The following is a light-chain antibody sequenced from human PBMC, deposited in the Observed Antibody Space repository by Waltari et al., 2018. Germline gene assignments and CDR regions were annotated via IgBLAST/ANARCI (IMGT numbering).Light chain of an antibody. CDR3: HSRDASGVGGS. CDR1: SRRSYY. CDR2: DKN. Sequence: SSELTQDPAVSVAMGQTVRITCQGDSRRSYYASWYQQRPGQAPILVMYDKNNRPSGVPDRFSGSSSDNTASLTITGAQAEDEASYYCHSRDASGVGGSFGGGTKLTVL. J-gene: IGLJ2*01. V-gene: IGLV3-19*01.